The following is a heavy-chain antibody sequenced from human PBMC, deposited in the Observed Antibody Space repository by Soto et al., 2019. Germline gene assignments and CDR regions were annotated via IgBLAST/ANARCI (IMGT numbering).Heavy chain of an antibody. Sequence: EVQLLESGGGLVQPGGSLRLSCAASGFTFSSYAMSWVRQAPGKGLEWVSAISGSVGSTYGADSVKGRFTISRDISKNTLYLQMNSLRAEDTAVYYCAKHYGDYLGFDYWGQGTLVTVSS. V-gene: IGHV3-23*01. CDR1: GFTFSSYA. CDR3: AKHYGDYLGFDY. D-gene: IGHD4-17*01. J-gene: IGHJ4*02. CDR2: ISGSVGST.